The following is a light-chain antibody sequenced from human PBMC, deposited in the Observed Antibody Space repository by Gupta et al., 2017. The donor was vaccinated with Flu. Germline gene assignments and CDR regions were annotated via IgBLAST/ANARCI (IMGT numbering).Light chain of an antibody. Sequence: DIEMTQSPSSLSVSVGDRVTITCQASQDISNYLNWYQQKPGKAPKLLIYDASNLETGVPSRFSGSGSGTDFTFTISSLQPEDFATYYCQQYDNPPMTFGQGTRVEIK. CDR1: QDISNY. CDR3: QQYDNPPMT. CDR2: DAS. V-gene: IGKV1-33*01. J-gene: IGKJ1*01.